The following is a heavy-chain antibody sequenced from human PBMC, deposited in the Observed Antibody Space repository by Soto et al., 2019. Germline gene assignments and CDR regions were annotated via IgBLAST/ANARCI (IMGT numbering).Heavy chain of an antibody. CDR2: MYDGGST. J-gene: IGHJ4*02. Sequence: PSETLSLTCTVSGGSISSGGYYWNWIRQHPGKGLEWIGHMYDGGSTYYNPSLQSRVTISVDTSKNQFSLTLTSVTAADTAMYYCARAVARGYFSRNFDDYWGQGTQVTVSS. D-gene: IGHD2-2*01. CDR1: GGSISSGGYY. CDR3: ARAVARGYFSRNFDDY. V-gene: IGHV4-31*03.